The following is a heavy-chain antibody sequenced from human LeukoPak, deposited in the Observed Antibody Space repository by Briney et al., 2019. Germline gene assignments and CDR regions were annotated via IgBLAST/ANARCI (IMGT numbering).Heavy chain of an antibody. Sequence: GGSLGLSCAASGFTFSSYVMHWVRQAPGKGLEWVSSISSSSCYIYYADSVKGRFTISRDNAKNSLYLQMNSLRAEDTAVYYCAREPTYYYNSSGYYVGDSYFDYWGQGTLVTVSS. V-gene: IGHV3-21*01. CDR3: AREPTYYYNSSGYYVGDSYFDY. CDR1: GFTFSSYV. CDR2: ISSSSCYI. D-gene: IGHD3-22*01. J-gene: IGHJ4*02.